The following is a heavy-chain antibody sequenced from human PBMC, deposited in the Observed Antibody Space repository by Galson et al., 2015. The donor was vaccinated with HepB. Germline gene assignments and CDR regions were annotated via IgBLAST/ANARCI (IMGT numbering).Heavy chain of an antibody. CDR1: GFTFSSYS. CDR3: ALGGNYESLAFDI. CDR2: ISSSSSYI. V-gene: IGHV3-21*01. J-gene: IGHJ3*02. D-gene: IGHD1-7*01. Sequence: SLRLSCAASGFTFSSYSMNWVRQAPGKGLEWVSSISSSSSYIYYADSVKGRFTISRDNAKNSLYLQMNSLRAEDTAVYYCALGGNYESLAFDIWGQGTMVTVSS.